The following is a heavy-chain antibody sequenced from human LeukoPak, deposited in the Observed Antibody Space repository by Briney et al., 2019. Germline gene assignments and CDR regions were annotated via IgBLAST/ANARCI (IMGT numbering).Heavy chain of an antibody. D-gene: IGHD3-3*01. CDR2: IYHSGST. Sequence: SETLSLTCTVSGYSISSGYYWGWIRQPPGKGLEWIGSIYHSGSTYYNPSLKSRLTISVDTSKNQFSLKLSSVTAADTAVYYCAGGFWSGYYTSWGQGTLVTVSS. CDR3: AGGFWSGYYTS. J-gene: IGHJ5*02. CDR1: GYSISSGYY. V-gene: IGHV4-38-2*02.